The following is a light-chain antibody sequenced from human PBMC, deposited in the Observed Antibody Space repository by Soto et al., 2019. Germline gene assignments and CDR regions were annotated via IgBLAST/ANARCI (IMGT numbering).Light chain of an antibody. CDR2: GAS. CDR3: QQYNNWPKT. J-gene: IGKJ1*01. Sequence: EVVMTQSPATLSVSPGDRATLSCRASQSVRSNLAWYQQKPGQAPRLLISGASTRATGIPARFSGSGSGTEFTLTISSLQSEDLAVYYCQQYNNWPKTFGQGTKV. CDR1: QSVRSN. V-gene: IGKV3-15*01.